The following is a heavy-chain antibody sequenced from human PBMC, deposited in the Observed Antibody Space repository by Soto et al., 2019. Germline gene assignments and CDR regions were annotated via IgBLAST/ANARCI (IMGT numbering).Heavy chain of an antibody. J-gene: IGHJ4*02. CDR1: GFIFDDYA. CDR3: AKDSDPGEVTLSDYPDA. V-gene: IGHV3-9*01. D-gene: IGHD4-17*01. Sequence: GGSLRLSCAASGFIFDDYAMHWVRQTPGKGLEWVSGISWNSGRIGYADSVRGRFTVSRDNAKSALYLQMDSLRAEDTALYFCAKDSDPGEVTLSDYPDAWGQGILVTVSS. CDR2: ISWNSGRI.